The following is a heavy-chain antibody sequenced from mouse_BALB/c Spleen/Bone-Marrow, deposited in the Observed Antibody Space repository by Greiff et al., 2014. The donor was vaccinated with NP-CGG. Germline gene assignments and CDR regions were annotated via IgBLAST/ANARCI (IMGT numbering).Heavy chain of an antibody. CDR1: GYTFTSNW. Sequence: QVQLQQSGAELVKPGASVKLSCKAAGYTFTSNWVHWVKQRPGQGLEWIGKINPSKGCSNYNEKLKSKATLTVDKSSSTAYMQLSSLTSEDSAVYYCARSTGTAPYFYAMDYWGQGTSVTVSS. J-gene: IGHJ4*01. D-gene: IGHD4-1*02. V-gene: IGHV1S81*02. CDR3: ARSTGTAPYFYAMDY. CDR2: INPSKGCS.